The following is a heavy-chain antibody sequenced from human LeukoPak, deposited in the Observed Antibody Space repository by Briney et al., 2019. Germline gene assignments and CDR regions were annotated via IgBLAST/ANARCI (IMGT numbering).Heavy chain of an antibody. CDR2: IYHSGST. CDR3: ARGWDYGDYYWFDP. D-gene: IGHD4-17*01. V-gene: IGHV4-38-2*02. CDR1: GYSISSGYH. Sequence: SETLSLTCTVSGYSISSGYHWGWIRQPPGKGLEWIGTIYHSGSTYYNPSPKSRVTISVDTSKNQFSLRLSSVTAADTAVFYCARGWDYGDYYWFDPWGQGTLVTVSS. J-gene: IGHJ5*02.